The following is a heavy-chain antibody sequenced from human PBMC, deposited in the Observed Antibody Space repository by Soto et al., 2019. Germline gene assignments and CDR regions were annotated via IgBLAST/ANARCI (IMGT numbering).Heavy chain of an antibody. CDR2: INSDGSST. Sequence: PGGSLRLSCAASGFTFSSYWMHRVRQAPGKGLVWVSRINSDGSSTSYADSVKGRFTISRDNAKNTLYLQMNSLRAEDTAVYYCARVYGLSSGWQVQAFDIWGQGTMVTVSS. J-gene: IGHJ3*02. CDR3: ARVYGLSSGWQVQAFDI. V-gene: IGHV3-74*01. CDR1: GFTFSSYW. D-gene: IGHD6-19*01.